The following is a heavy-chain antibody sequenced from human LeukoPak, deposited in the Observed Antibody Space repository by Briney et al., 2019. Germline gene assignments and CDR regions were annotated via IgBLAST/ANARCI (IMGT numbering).Heavy chain of an antibody. CDR1: GFTFSIYS. V-gene: IGHV3-21*01. CDR3: ARARGTTGTTRIAFDI. Sequence: PGGSLRLSCAASGFTFSIYSMNWVRQAPGKGLEWLSSITSSSNYIYYADSVKGRFTISRDNVQNSLYLQMNSLRPEDTAVCYCARARGTTGTTRIAFDIWGKGTMVTVSS. D-gene: IGHD1-1*01. CDR2: ITSSSNYI. J-gene: IGHJ3*02.